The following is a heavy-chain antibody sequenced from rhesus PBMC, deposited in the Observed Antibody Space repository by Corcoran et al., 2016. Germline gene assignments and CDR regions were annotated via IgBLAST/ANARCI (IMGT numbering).Heavy chain of an antibody. CDR1: GGSFSSNW. J-gene: IGHJ4*01. CDR3: VKPSYDTGWSDY. Sequence: QVQLQESGPGLVKPSETLSLTCVVSGGSFSSNWWSWIRQSPGKGVGWIGEVNGNRGSTHSNPSLKRRVTISTDAAKSHFALRLDSVTAAETAVYYCVKPSYDTGWSDYWGQGVLVTVSS. CDR2: VNGNRGST. V-gene: IGHV4-80*01. D-gene: IGHD6-37*01.